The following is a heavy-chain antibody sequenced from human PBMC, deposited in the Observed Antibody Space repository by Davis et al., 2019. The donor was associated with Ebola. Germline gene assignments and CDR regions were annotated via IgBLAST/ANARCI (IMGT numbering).Heavy chain of an antibody. CDR1: GGSFSGYY. V-gene: IGHV4-59*06. Sequence: PSETLSLTCTVSGGSFSGYYWSWIRQPPGKGLEWIGYIYYSGSTYYNPSLKSRVTISVDTSKNQFSLKLSSVTAADTAVYYCARDQKGMDMVRGDIWGQGTMVTVSS. J-gene: IGHJ3*02. CDR3: ARDQKGMDMVRGDI. CDR2: IYYSGST. D-gene: IGHD3-10*01.